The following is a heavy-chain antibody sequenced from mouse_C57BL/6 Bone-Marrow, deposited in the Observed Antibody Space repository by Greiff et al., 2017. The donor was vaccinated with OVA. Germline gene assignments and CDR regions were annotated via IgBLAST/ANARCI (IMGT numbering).Heavy chain of an antibody. CDR3: AKHVGSYYYGSTYYFDY. CDR2: IWGGGST. D-gene: IGHD1-1*01. J-gene: IGHJ2*01. CDR1: GFSLTSYG. V-gene: IGHV2-9*01. Sequence: VQLKESGPGLVAPSQSLSITCTVSGFSLTSYGVDWVRQPPGKGLEWLGVIWGGGSTNYNSAHMSRLSISKDNSKSQVFLKMNSLQTDDTAMYYCAKHVGSYYYGSTYYFDYWGQGTTLTVSS.